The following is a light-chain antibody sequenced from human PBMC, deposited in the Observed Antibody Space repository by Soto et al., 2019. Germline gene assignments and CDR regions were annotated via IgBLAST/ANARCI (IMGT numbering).Light chain of an antibody. Sequence: EIVLTQSPGTLSLSPGERATLSCRASQSVSSSYLAWYQQKPGQAPRLLIYGASSRATGIPDRFSGSGSGTDFTLTISRLEPEDVAVYYCQHYSRTLPWTFGQGTRWISN. CDR1: QSVSSSY. J-gene: IGKJ1*01. CDR2: GAS. CDR3: QHYSRTLPWT. V-gene: IGKV3-20*01.